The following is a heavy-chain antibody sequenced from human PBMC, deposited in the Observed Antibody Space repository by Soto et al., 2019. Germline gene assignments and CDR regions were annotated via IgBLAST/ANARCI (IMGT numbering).Heavy chain of an antibody. CDR2: IYYSGST. CDR3: ARMTSKLELSAVDY. J-gene: IGHJ4*02. Sequence: SESLSLTCTVCGGSISSSRYDWGWIRQPPGKGLEWIGSIYYSGSTYYNPSLKSRVTISVDTSKNQFSLKLSSVTAADTAVYSCARMTSKLELSAVDYWGQGTLVTVS. D-gene: IGHD1-7*01. V-gene: IGHV4-39*01. CDR1: GGSISSSRYD.